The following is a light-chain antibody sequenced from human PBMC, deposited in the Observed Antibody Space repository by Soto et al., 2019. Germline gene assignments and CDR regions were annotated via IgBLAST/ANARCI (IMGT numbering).Light chain of an antibody. V-gene: IGLV2-23*02. CDR1: SSDVGSYNL. J-gene: IGLJ1*01. Sequence: QSALTQPASVSGSPGQSITISCTGTSSDVGSYNLVSWYQQHPGKAPKLIIFDVSKRPSGVPDRFSGSKSGNTASLTISGLQAEDEADSFCCSYAGDFYVFGPGTKVTVL. CDR3: CSYAGDFYV. CDR2: DVS.